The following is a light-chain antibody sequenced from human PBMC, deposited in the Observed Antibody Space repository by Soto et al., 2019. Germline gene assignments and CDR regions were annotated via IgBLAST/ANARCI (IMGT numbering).Light chain of an antibody. J-gene: IGLJ1*01. CDR2: EVT. CDR3: SSYTASNILEV. CDR1: SSDVGGYNF. Sequence: QSALTQPASVSGSPGQSITISCTGTSSDVGGYNFVSWYQRHPGKAPKLIIYEVTHRPSGVSNRFSGSKSGNTASLTISGLQAEDEADYYCSSYTASNILEVFGTGTKSPS. V-gene: IGLV2-14*01.